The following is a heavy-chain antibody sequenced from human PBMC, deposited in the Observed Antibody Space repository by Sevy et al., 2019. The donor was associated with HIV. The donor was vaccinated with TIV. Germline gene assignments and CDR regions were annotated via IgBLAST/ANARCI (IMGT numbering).Heavy chain of an antibody. CDR2: IWYDGNNK. CDR3: VKDFGGPTDY. V-gene: IGHV3-33*03. D-gene: IGHD3-16*01. J-gene: IGHJ4*02. Sequence: GGSLRLSCVASGFTFGTYGMDWVRQAPGKGLEWVAVIWYDGNNKYYGDSVKGRFTISRDNAKNTLYLQMNSLRVEDTAVYYCVKDFGGPTDYWGQGTLVTVSS. CDR1: GFTFGTYG.